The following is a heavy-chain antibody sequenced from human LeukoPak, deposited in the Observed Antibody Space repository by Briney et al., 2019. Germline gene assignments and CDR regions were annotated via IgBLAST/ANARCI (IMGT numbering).Heavy chain of an antibody. J-gene: IGHJ5*02. CDR2: IIPIFGTA. V-gene: IGHV1-69*01. CDR1: GGTFSSYA. D-gene: IGHD6-19*01. Sequence: GSSVKVSCKASGGTFSSYAISWVRQAPGQGLEWMGGIIPIFGTANYAQKFQGRVTITADESTSTAYMELSSLRSEDTAVYYCARDWPTGSSGWYETSWFDPWGQGTLVTVSS. CDR3: ARDWPTGSSGWYETSWFDP.